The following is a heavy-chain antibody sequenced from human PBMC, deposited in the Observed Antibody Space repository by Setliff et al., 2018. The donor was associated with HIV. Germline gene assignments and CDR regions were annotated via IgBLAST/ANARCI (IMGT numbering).Heavy chain of an antibody. CDR2: INAGNGKT. Sequence: ASVKVSCKASGYTFTRYSMHWVRQAPGRRLEWMGWINAGNGKTKYSQKFQSRVTITRDTSASTAYMELHSLRSEDTAVYYCASGYARGSMTHWGQGTLVTVSS. CDR3: ASGYARGSMTH. CDR1: GYTFTRYS. D-gene: IGHD6-13*01. J-gene: IGHJ4*02. V-gene: IGHV1-3*01.